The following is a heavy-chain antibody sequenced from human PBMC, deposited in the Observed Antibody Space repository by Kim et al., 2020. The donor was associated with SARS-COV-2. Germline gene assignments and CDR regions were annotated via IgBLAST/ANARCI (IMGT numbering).Heavy chain of an antibody. J-gene: IGHJ4*02. CDR2: IKQDGSEK. CDR1: GFTFNSYW. D-gene: IGHD3-22*01. V-gene: IGHV3-7*01. CDR3: ARGSKSGYHYPVWD. Sequence: GGSLRLSCAASGFTFNSYWMSWVRQAPGKGLEWVANIKQDGSEKYYVDSVKGRFTISRDNAKNSLYLQMNSLRVEDMAVYYCARGSKSGYHYPVWDWGEGTLVTVSS.